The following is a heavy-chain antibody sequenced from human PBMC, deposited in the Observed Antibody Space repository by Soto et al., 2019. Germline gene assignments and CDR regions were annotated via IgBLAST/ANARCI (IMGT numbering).Heavy chain of an antibody. CDR1: GFSFSSYA. CDR2: ISRSGNST. Sequence: EVQVLESGGDLAQPGGSLRLSCAASGFSFSSYAMSWVRQSPGKGLEWVSSISRSGNSTYSADSVRGRFTISRDSSKNTLYLQMYSLRAEDTAVYYCAKDAKILDWLPTSYYYDFWGRGALVTVSS. V-gene: IGHV3-23*01. J-gene: IGHJ4*02. CDR3: AKDAKILDWLPTSYYYDF. D-gene: IGHD3-9*01.